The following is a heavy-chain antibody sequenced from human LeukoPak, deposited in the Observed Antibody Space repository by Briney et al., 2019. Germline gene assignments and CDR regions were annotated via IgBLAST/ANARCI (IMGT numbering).Heavy chain of an antibody. Sequence: PSETLSLTCTVSGGSISNYYWNWIRQPPGKGLEWIGYIYYSGSTNYNPSLKSRVTFSLDTSRNQFSLKLSSVTAADTAVYYCARSRSGYSYDHAAFEIWGQGTMVTVSS. CDR3: ARSRSGYSYDHAAFEI. J-gene: IGHJ3*02. V-gene: IGHV4-59*01. CDR2: IYYSGST. CDR1: GGSISNYY. D-gene: IGHD5-18*01.